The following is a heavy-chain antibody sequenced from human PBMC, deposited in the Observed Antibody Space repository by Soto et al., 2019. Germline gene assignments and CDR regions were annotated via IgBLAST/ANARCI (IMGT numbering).Heavy chain of an antibody. J-gene: IGHJ3*02. V-gene: IGHV5-51*01. CDR1: GYSFTSYW. CDR2: IYPGDSDT. D-gene: IGHD1-26*01. Sequence: EVQLVQSGAEVKKPGESLKISCKGSGYSFTSYWIGWVRQMPGKGLEWMGIIYPGDSDTRYSPSFQGQVTISADKSISTAYLQWSSLKASDTAMYYSARREVVVGATEGHDAFDIWGQGTMVTVSS. CDR3: ARREVVVGATEGHDAFDI.